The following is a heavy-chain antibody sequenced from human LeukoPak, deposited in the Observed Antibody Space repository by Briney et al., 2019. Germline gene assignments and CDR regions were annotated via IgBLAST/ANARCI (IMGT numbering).Heavy chain of an antibody. CDR3: ARARESMATAGSYFDY. V-gene: IGHV4-30-2*01. J-gene: IGHJ4*02. Sequence: PSETLSLTCSVSGGSISSGGYAWSWIRQRPGKGLERIGYIYQSGATNYNQYLKSRVTILLDRSKNQFSLELSSVTAADTAVYYCARARESMATAGSYFDYWGQGTLVTVSS. D-gene: IGHD6-13*01. CDR2: IYQSGAT. CDR1: GGSISSGGYA.